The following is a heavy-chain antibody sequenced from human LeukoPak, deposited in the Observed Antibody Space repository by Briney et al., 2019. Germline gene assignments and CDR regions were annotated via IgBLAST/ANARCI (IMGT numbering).Heavy chain of an antibody. V-gene: IGHV3-9*01. CDR2: ISWNSGSI. CDR3: AKLIVGATEGFDY. CDR1: GFTFDDYA. Sequence: PGGSLRLSCAASGFTFDDYAMHWVRQAPGKGLEWVSGISWNSGSIGYADSVKGRFTISRDNAKNSLYLQMNSLRAEDTALYYCAKLIVGATEGFDYWGQGTLVTVSS. J-gene: IGHJ4*02. D-gene: IGHD1-26*01.